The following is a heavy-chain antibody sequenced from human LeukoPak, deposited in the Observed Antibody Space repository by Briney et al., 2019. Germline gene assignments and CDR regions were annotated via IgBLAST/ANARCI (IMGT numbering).Heavy chain of an antibody. V-gene: IGHV3-9*01. D-gene: IGHD2-21*02. Sequence: GGSLRLSCAASGFTFNTYSMNWVRQAPGKGLEWVSGISWNSGSIGYADSVKGRFTISRDNAKNSLYLQMNSLRAEDTALYYCAKAPARYCGGDCYVDYWGQGTLVTVSS. CDR1: GFTFNTYS. CDR3: AKAPARYCGGDCYVDY. CDR2: ISWNSGSI. J-gene: IGHJ4*02.